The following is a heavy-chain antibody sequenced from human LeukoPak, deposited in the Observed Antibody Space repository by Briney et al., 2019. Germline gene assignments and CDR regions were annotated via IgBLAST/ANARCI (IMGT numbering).Heavy chain of an antibody. D-gene: IGHD3-22*01. CDR3: ARVGDYYYGSSGYPFDI. CDR2: INHSGST. V-gene: IGHV4-34*01. CDR1: GGSFSGYY. J-gene: IGHJ3*02. Sequence: SETLSLTCAVYGGSFSGYYWSWIRQPPGKGLEWIGEINHSGSTNYNPSLKSRVTISVDTSKNQFSLKLSSVTAADTAVYYCARVGDYYYGSSGYPFDIWGQGTMVTVSS.